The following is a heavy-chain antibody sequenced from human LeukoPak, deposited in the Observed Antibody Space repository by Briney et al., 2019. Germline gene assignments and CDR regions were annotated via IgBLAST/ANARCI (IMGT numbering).Heavy chain of an antibody. CDR2: INTNTGNP. CDR1: GYTFTTYG. J-gene: IGHJ4*02. Sequence: ASVKVSCKASGYTFTTYGITWVRQAPGQGLEWMGWINTNTGNPTYAQGFTGRFVFSLDTSVSTAYLQISSLKAEDTAVYYCARDSAAAGLDYWGQGTLVTVSS. CDR3: ARDSAAAGLDY. V-gene: IGHV7-4-1*02. D-gene: IGHD6-13*01.